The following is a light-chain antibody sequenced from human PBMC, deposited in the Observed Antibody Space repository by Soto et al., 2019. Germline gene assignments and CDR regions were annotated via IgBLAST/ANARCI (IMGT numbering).Light chain of an antibody. Sequence: EIVLTQSPATLSLSPGERATLSCRASQSVSSYLAWYQQKPGQAPRLLIYGASSRATGIPDRFSGSGSGTDFTLPISRLEPEDFAVYSCQQYGSSPPLTFGGGTRWIS. CDR3: QQYGSSPPLT. V-gene: IGKV3-20*01. J-gene: IGKJ4*01. CDR1: QSVSSY. CDR2: GAS.